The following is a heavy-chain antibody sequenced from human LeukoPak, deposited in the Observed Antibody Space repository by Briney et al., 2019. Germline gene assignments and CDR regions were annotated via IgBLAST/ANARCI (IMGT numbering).Heavy chain of an antibody. V-gene: IGHV4-59*01. CDR3: ARNVGGLRGFDY. J-gene: IGHJ4*02. D-gene: IGHD3-10*01. CDR1: GGPMSSYY. CDR2: VSYSGST. Sequence: SETLSLTCTVSGGPMSSYYWSWIRRPPGKGLEWTGYVSYSGSTKYNASLKSRVTISVDTSKNQFSLKLSSVTAADTAVYYCARNVGGLRGFDYWGQGTLVTVSS.